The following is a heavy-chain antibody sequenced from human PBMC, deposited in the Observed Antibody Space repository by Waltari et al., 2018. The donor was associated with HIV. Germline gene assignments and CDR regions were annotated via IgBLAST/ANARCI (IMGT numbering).Heavy chain of an antibody. D-gene: IGHD2-2*02. CDR3: ARVVPAAIPDAYYFDY. CDR1: GYSISSGYY. Sequence: QVQLQESGPGLVKPSETLSLTCTVSGYSISSGYYWGWIRQPPGKGLEWIGSIYHSGSTYYNPSLKSRVTISVDTSKNQFSLKLSSVTAADTAVYYCARVVPAAIPDAYYFDYWGQGTLVTVSS. J-gene: IGHJ4*02. V-gene: IGHV4-38-2*02. CDR2: IYHSGST.